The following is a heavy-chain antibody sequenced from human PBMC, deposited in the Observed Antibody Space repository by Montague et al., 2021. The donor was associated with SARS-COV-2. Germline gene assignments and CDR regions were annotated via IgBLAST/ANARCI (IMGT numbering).Heavy chain of an antibody. V-gene: IGHV4-39*01. CDR2: IYYSGST. D-gene: IGHD1-7*01. CDR1: GGSVGSSHYY. J-gene: IGHJ5*02. Sequence: SETLSLTCTVSGGSVGSSHYYWAWIRQPPGKGLERIRTIYYSGSTYYNPSPRSRVTIDVDASTNQFSLKLHSVTAADTAVYFCARGLYNWNYEHWFDTWGQGTLVTVSS. CDR3: ARGLYNWNYEHWFDT.